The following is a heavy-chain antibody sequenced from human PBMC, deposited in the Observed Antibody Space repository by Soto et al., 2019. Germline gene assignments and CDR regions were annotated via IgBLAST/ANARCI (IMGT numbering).Heavy chain of an antibody. CDR2: ISGSGGST. J-gene: IGHJ4*01. CDR3: AKDIVCGSYF. Sequence: QDPVKGLEWVSAISGSGGSTYYADSVKARFTISRDNSKNPLELQKHSLRAEDTAVYYGAKDIVCGSYF. V-gene: IGHV3-23*01. D-gene: IGHD3-16*01.